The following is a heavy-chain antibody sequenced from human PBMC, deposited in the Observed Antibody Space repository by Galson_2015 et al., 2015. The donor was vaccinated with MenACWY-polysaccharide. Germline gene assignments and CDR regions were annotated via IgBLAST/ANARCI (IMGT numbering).Heavy chain of an antibody. CDR3: ARERVAGTRTFDF. CDR1: GFTFSSYA. V-gene: IGHV3-23*01. D-gene: IGHD6-19*01. Sequence: SLRLSCAASGFTFSSYAVSWVRLAPGKGLQWVAAISHSSAATYYADSVKGRFTISRDNSKNTLYLQMSSLRAEDTAVYHCARERVAGTRTFDFWGQGALVTVSS. CDR2: ISHSSAAT. J-gene: IGHJ4*02.